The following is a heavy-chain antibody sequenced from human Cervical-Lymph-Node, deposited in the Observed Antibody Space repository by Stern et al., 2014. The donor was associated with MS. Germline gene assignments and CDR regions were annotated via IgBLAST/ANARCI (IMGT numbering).Heavy chain of an antibody. D-gene: IGHD4-17*01. CDR2: VYNSGST. CDR3: AREYGDGNYFDF. CDR1: GGSISSYY. J-gene: IGHJ4*02. V-gene: IGHV4-59*01. Sequence: QVQLQESGPGLVKPSETLSLTCTVSGGSISSYYWSWIRQPPGKGLEWIGYVYNSGSTNYNPSLKSRVTISVDTPKNQFSLKLRSVSAADTAVYYCAREYGDGNYFDFWGQGTLVTVSS.